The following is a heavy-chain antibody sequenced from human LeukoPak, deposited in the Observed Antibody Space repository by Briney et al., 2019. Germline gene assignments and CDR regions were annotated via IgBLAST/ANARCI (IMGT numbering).Heavy chain of an antibody. CDR1: GYIFTSYI. CDR2: INAYNGNT. CDR3: ARDRHIAAAVYYYYMDV. J-gene: IGHJ6*03. Sequence: GASVKVSCKASGYIFTSYIISWVRQAPGQGLEWMGWINAYNGNTDYAQRVQGRVTMTTDTSTSTAYMEVRSLRSDDTAVYYCARDRHIAAAVYYYYMDVWGKGTPVTVSS. V-gene: IGHV1-18*01. D-gene: IGHD6-13*01.